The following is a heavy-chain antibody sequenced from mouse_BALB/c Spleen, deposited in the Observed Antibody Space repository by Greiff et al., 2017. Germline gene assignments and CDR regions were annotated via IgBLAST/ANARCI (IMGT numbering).Heavy chain of an antibody. CDR2: ISSGGSYT. CDR3: ARHRGYDGFAY. J-gene: IGHJ3*01. D-gene: IGHD2-2*01. Sequence: EVQLVESGGDLVKPGGSLKLSCAASGFTFSSYGMSWVRQTPDKRLEWVATISSGGSYTYYPDSVKGRFTISRDNAKNTLYLQMSSLKSEDTAMYYCARHRGYDGFAYWGQGTLVTVSA. V-gene: IGHV5-6*01. CDR1: GFTFSSYG.